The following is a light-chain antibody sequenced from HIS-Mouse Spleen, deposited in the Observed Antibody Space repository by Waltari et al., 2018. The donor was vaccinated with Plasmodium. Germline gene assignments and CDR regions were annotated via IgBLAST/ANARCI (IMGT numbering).Light chain of an antibody. CDR1: ALPKHY. CDR2: KDS. V-gene: IGLV3-25*03. Sequence: SYELTQPPSVSVSPGQTARITCSGDALPKHYAYCYHQKPDQAPVLVIYKDSERPSGIPERFSGSSSGTTVTLTISGVQAEDEADYYCQSADSSGTPNWVFGGGTKLTVL. J-gene: IGLJ3*02. CDR3: QSADSSGTPNWV.